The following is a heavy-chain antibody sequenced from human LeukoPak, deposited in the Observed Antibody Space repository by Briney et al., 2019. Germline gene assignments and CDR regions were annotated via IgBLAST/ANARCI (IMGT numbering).Heavy chain of an antibody. CDR3: ASLNPHSSGDHAAAGY. CDR1: GFTVSSNY. D-gene: IGHD4-17*01. Sequence: GGSLRLSCAASGFTVSSNYMSWVRQAPGKGLEWVSVIYSGGSTYYADSVKGRFTISRHNSKNTLYLQMNSLRAEDTAVYYCASLNPHSSGDHAAAGYWGQGTLVTVSS. CDR2: IYSGGST. V-gene: IGHV3-53*04. J-gene: IGHJ4*02.